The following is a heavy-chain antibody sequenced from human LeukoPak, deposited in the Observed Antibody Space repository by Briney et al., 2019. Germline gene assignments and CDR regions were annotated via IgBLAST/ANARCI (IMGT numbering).Heavy chain of an antibody. CDR1: GFTFSSYG. CDR3: AKPTSGWYGHQYFQH. V-gene: IGHV3-30*18. J-gene: IGHJ1*01. Sequence: GGSLRLSCAASGFTFSSYGMHWVRQAPGKGLKWVAVISYDGSNKYYADSVKGRFTISRDNSKNTLYLQMNSLRAEDTAVYYCAKPTSGWYGHQYFQHWGQGTLVTVSS. D-gene: IGHD6-19*01. CDR2: ISYDGSNK.